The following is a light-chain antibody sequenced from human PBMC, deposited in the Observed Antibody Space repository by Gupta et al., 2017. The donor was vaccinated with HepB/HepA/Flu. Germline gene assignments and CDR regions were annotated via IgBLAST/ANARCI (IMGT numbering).Light chain of an antibody. CDR3: QQYDSSPVT. Sequence: ILTQSPGTLSLSPGDRATLSCRASQIVGSNFLAWYQQRPAQPPRLLIYDASNGATGIPDRIRGSGSGTDFTLTITRLEPEDFAIYYCQQYDSSPVTFGQGTRVE. CDR2: DAS. J-gene: IGKJ5*01. CDR1: QIVGSNF. V-gene: IGKV3-20*01.